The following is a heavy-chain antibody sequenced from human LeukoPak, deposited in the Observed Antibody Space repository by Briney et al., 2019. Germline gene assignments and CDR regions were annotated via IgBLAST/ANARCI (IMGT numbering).Heavy chain of an antibody. CDR3: AKDRLRYGISWFDP. Sequence: PGGSLRLSCAASGFTFSSYGMHWVRQAPGKGLEWVAVISYDGSNKYYADSVKGRFTISRDNSKNTLYLQMNSLRAEDTAVYYCAKDRLRYGISWFDPWGQGTLVTVSS. J-gene: IGHJ5*02. CDR1: GFTFSSYG. CDR2: ISYDGSNK. D-gene: IGHD1-1*01. V-gene: IGHV3-30*18.